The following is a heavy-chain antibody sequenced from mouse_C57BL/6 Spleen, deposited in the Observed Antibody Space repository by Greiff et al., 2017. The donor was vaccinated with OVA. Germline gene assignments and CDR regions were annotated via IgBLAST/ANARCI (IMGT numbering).Heavy chain of an antibody. CDR3: ARNNGSSYVWFAY. CDR2: IYPGSGYT. Sequence: SGPELVKPGASVKISCKASGYIFTSYYIHWVKQWPGQGLEWIGWIYPGSGYTKYNEKFKGKATLTADTSSSTAYMQLSSLTSEDSAVYYCARNNGSSYVWFAYWGQGTLVTVSA. D-gene: IGHD1-1*01. CDR1: GYIFTSYY. J-gene: IGHJ3*01. V-gene: IGHV1-66*01.